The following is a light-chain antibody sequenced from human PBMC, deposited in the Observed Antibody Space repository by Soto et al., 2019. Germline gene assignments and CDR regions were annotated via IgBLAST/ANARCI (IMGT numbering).Light chain of an antibody. CDR3: QHYSLYSPWT. J-gene: IGKJ1*01. V-gene: IGKV1-5*01. Sequence: DIHITHSPSSLSVSVGDRFTITFRTSQNINAWLAWYQQRPGQAPKLLIYDASSVQSGVPSRFSGSGSGTEFTLTITSLQPDDSATYYCQHYSLYSPWTFGQGTKVDI. CDR2: DAS. CDR1: QNINAW.